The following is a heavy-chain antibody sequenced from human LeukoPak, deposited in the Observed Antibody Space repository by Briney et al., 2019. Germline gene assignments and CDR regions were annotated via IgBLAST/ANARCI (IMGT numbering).Heavy chain of an antibody. CDR1: GGSISSYH. CDR3: ARDGPIAAAGIYFDY. D-gene: IGHD6-13*01. CDR2: FYYSGST. J-gene: IGHJ4*02. V-gene: IGHV4-59*01. Sequence: SETLSPTCTVSGGSISSYHWSWIRQPPGKGLEWIGFFYYSGSTNYNPSLKSRVTISVDTSKNQFSLKLSSVTAADTAVYYCARDGPIAAAGIYFDYWGQGTLVTVSS.